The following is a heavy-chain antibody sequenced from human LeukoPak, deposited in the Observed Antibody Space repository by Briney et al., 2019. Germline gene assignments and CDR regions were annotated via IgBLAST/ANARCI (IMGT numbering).Heavy chain of an antibody. Sequence: ASVKVSCKASGYTFTSYGISWVRQAPGQGLEWMGWISAYNGNTNYAQKLQGRVTMTTDTSTSTAYMELRSLRSDDTAVYYCSRAAPYYYYMDVWGKGTTVTVSS. CDR1: GYTFTSYG. CDR2: ISAYNGNT. CDR3: SRAAPYYYYMDV. D-gene: IGHD6-25*01. V-gene: IGHV1-18*01. J-gene: IGHJ6*03.